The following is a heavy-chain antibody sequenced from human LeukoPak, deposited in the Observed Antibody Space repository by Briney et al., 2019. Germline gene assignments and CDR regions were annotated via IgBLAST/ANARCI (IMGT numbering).Heavy chain of an antibody. CDR1: GYTFTSYY. V-gene: IGHV1-46*03. J-gene: IGHJ4*02. CDR2: INPTVGST. D-gene: IGHD1-26*01. CDR3: ARDGEYSGGYLDY. Sequence: ASVKVSCKASGYTFTSYYMHWVRQAPGQGLEWMGIINPTVGSTTYAQKFQGRVTMTRDTSTSTVFMELSRLRSEDTAVYYCARDGEYSGGYLDYWGQGTLVTVSS.